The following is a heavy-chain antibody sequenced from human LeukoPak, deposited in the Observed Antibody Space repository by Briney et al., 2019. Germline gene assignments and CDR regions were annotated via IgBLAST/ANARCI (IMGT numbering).Heavy chain of an antibody. V-gene: IGHV3-21*01. CDR2: ISSSSSYI. J-gene: IGHJ5*02. Sequence: PGGSLRLSCAASGFTFSSYAMSWVRQAPGKGLEWVSSISSSSSYIYYADSVKGRFTISRDNAKNSLYLQMNSLRAEDTAVYYCARDKASGFDPWGQGTLVTVSS. CDR3: ARDKASGFDP. D-gene: IGHD3-3*01. CDR1: GFTFSSYA.